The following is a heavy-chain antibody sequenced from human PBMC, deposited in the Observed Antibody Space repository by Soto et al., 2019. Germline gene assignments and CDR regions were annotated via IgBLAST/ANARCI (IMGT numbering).Heavy chain of an antibody. D-gene: IGHD5-18*01. J-gene: IGHJ4*02. CDR3: ARWNVQHDSYGYF. V-gene: IGHV3-30-3*01. CDR2: ISSDGSNK. CDR1: GFTFSSFP. Sequence: GGSLRLSCAASGFTFSSFPMHWVRQAPGRGLEWVALISSDGSNKYYADAVKGRFTISRDNSKNTLYLQMNSLRGEDTAVYYCARWNVQHDSYGYFWGQGTQVTVS.